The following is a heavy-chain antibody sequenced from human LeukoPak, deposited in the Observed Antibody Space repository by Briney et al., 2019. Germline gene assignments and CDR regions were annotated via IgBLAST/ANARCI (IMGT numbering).Heavy chain of an antibody. D-gene: IGHD3-10*01. CDR3: AKDIRGDYGSGMNY. J-gene: IGHJ4*02. CDR2: VSSDGTYT. CDR1: GFTFSSYF. Sequence: GGSLRLSCAASGFTFSSYFMHWVRQAPGKGLVWVSRVSSDGTYTEYADSVKGRFTISRDNAKDTLYLQMNSLRAEDTALYYCAKDIRGDYGSGMNYWGQGTLVTVSS. V-gene: IGHV3-74*03.